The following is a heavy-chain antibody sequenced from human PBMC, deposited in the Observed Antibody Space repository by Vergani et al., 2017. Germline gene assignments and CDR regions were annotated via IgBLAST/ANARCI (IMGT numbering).Heavy chain of an antibody. Sequence: QVQLVQSGAEVKKPGASVKASCKASGYPFTTYYMHWVRQAPGQGLEWMGISTLSGGSTGYAQMFQGRITMTRDTSASTVYMELSSLSFEDTAVYYWATPGRGELLFSRRVEYGMDVWGQGTTVTVSS. D-gene: IGHD3-10*01. CDR1: GYPFTTYY. V-gene: IGHV1-46*03. J-gene: IGHJ6*02. CDR3: ATPGRGELLFSRRVEYGMDV. CDR2: STLSGGST.